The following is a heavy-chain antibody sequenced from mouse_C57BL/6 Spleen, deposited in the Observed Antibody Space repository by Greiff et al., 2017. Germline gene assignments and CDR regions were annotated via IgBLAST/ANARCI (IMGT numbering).Heavy chain of an antibody. J-gene: IGHJ1*03. CDR1: GYTFTSYW. V-gene: IGHV1-7*01. CDR2: INPSSGYT. D-gene: IGHD2-3*01. Sequence: VQLQQSGAELAKPGASVKLSCKASGYTFTSYWMHWVKQRPGQGLEWIGYINPSSGYTKYNQKLKDKATLTANKSSSTAYMQLSSLTYEDSAVYYCARGEYDNYWYFDVWGTGTTVTVSS. CDR3: ARGEYDNYWYFDV.